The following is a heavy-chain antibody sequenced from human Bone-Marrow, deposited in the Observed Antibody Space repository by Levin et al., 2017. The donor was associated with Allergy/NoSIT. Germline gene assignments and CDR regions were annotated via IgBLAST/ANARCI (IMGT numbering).Heavy chain of an antibody. CDR2: IYSGGST. CDR3: ARDASGANY. CDR1: GFTVSSNY. D-gene: IGHD2-15*01. J-gene: IGHJ4*02. V-gene: IGHV3-53*01. Sequence: GGSLRLSCVPYGFTVSSNYMTWVRQAPGKGLEWVSIIYSGGSTYYADSVTGRFTISRDNPRSTLYLQMNSLRAEDTAVYYCARDASGANYWGQVTLVTVTS.